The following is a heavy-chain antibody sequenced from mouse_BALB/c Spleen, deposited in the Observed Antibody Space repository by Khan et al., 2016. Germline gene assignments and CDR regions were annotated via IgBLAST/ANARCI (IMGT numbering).Heavy chain of an antibody. D-gene: IGHD1-1*01. J-gene: IGHJ1*01. Sequence: EVQLQESGPSPVKPSPPLSLPFSFPFPSTTSGYWNWIRKFPGNKLEYMGYISYSGSTYYNPSLKSRISITRDTSKNQYYLQLNSVTTEDTATYYCYYGSSYWYFDVWGAGTTVTVSS. V-gene: IGHV3-8*02. CDR3: YYGSSYWYFDV. CDR1: FPSTTSGY. CDR2: ISYSGST.